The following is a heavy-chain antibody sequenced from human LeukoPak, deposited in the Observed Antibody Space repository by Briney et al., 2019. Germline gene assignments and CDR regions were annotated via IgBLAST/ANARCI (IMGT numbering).Heavy chain of an antibody. CDR1: GGTFSSYA. CDR2: SIPILGIA. Sequence: ASVKVSCKASGGTFSSYAISWVRQAPGQGLEWMGRSIPILGIANYAQKFQGRVTITADKSTSTAYMELSSLRSEDTAVYYCAILGYCSSTSCYASYGMDVWGQGTTVTVSS. V-gene: IGHV1-69*04. J-gene: IGHJ6*02. CDR3: AILGYCSSTSCYASYGMDV. D-gene: IGHD2-2*01.